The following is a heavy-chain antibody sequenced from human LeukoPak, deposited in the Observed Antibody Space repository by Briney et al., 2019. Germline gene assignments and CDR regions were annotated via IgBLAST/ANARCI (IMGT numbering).Heavy chain of an antibody. V-gene: IGHV4-39*01. D-gene: IGHD6-13*01. CDR3: ARRGSSWEFTYNFDY. CDR1: GGSISSNSYY. J-gene: IGHJ4*02. Sequence: PSETLSLTCTVSGGSISSNSYYWGWIRQPPGKGLEWIGSIYYSGSTYYNPSLKSRVTISVDTSKNQFSLKLSSVTAADTAVYYCARRGSSWEFTYNFDYWGQGTLVTVSS. CDR2: IYYSGST.